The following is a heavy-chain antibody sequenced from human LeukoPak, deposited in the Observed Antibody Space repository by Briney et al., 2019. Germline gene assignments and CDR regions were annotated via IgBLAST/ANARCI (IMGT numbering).Heavy chain of an antibody. CDR1: GFTFSSYS. V-gene: IGHV3-48*01. D-gene: IGHD6-19*01. CDR2: ISSSSSTI. CDR3: AREAYSSGWYAAYFDY. Sequence: AGGSLRLSCAASGFTFSSYSMNWVRQAPGKGLEWVSYISSSSSTIYYADSVKGRFTTSRDNAKNSLYLQMNSLRAEDTAVYYCAREAYSSGWYAAYFDYWGQGTLVTVSS. J-gene: IGHJ4*02.